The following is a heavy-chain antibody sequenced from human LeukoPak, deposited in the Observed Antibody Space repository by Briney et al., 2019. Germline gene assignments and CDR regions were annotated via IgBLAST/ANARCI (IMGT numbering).Heavy chain of an antibody. D-gene: IGHD3-10*01. CDR1: GGSISSGGYY. CDR2: IYYSGST. Sequence: SEALSLACTVSGGSISSGGYYWSWIRRHPGKGLEWIGYIYYSGSTYYNPSLKSRVTISVDTSKNQFSLKLSSVTAADTAVYYCASRPYYYGSGSYSFDPWGQGTLVTVSP. J-gene: IGHJ5*02. V-gene: IGHV4-31*03. CDR3: ASRPYYYGSGSYSFDP.